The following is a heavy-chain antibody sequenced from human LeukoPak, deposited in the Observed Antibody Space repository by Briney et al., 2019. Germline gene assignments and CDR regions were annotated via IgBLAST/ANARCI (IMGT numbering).Heavy chain of an antibody. D-gene: IGHD3-10*01. CDR1: GGSISSYY. CDR3: ARGSGAGEVWSGELISPNYFDY. Sequence: SETLSLTCTVSGGSISSYYWSWIRQPPGKGLEWIGYIYYSGSSNYNPALKSRVTISVDTSKNQFSLKLSSVTAADTAVYYCARGSGAGEVWSGELISPNYFDYWGQGTLVATSS. CDR2: IYYSGSS. V-gene: IGHV4-59*08. J-gene: IGHJ4*02.